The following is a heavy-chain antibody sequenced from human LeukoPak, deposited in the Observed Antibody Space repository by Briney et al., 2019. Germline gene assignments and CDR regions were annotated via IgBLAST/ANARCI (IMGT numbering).Heavy chain of an antibody. Sequence: PSQTLSLTCTVSGGSISSGDYYWSWIRQPPGKGLEWIGYIYYSGSTNYNPSLKSRVTISVDTSKNQFSLKLSSVTAADTAVYYCARDLYSYGLFDYWGQGTLVTVSS. V-gene: IGHV4-61*08. CDR2: IYYSGST. CDR3: ARDLYSYGLFDY. J-gene: IGHJ4*02. D-gene: IGHD5-18*01. CDR1: GGSISSGDYY.